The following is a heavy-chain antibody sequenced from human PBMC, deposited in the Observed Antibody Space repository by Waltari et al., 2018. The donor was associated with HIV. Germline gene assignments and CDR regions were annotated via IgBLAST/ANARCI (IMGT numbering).Heavy chain of an antibody. CDR1: GFSVDSNY. CDR3: VRRQRSYGSDQCRYFYIGIDG. J-gene: IGHJ6*02. D-gene: IGHD4-17*01. CDR2: LYSSGNK. V-gene: IGHV3-53*01. Sequence: EVQLVESGGNLTQPGGSLILSCAVSGFSVDSNYMSWVRKSPGKGLEWGSVLYSSGNKNYVESVKGRFTIFRDNSKNTLYLQMTTLRVEDTAAYYCVRRQRSYGSDQCRYFYIGIDGWGQGTSVIVTS.